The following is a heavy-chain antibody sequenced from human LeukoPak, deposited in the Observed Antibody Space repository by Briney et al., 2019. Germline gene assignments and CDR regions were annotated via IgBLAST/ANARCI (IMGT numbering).Heavy chain of an antibody. V-gene: IGHV4-39*07. CDR3: ARDQSHYDILTGYSRGYYFDY. D-gene: IGHD3-9*01. J-gene: IGHJ4*02. CDR2: IYYSGST. CDR1: GGSISSSSYY. Sequence: SETLSLTCTVSGGSISSSSYYWGWIRQPPGKGLEWIGSIYYSGSTYYNPSLKSRVTISVDTSKNQLSLKLSSVTAADTAVYYCARDQSHYDILTGYSRGYYFDYWGQGTLVTVSS.